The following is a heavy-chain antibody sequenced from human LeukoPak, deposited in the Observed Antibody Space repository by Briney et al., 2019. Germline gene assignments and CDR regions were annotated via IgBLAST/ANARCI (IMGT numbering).Heavy chain of an antibody. CDR2: ISSSSSYI. CDR1: GVSMSSIHW. D-gene: IGHD3-22*01. V-gene: IGHV3-21*01. J-gene: IGHJ4*02. Sequence: GTLSLTCALSGVSMSSIHWWSWVRQAPGHGLEWVSSISSSSSYIYYADSVKGRFTISRDNAKNQLYLQMNSLRAEDTAVYYCARDAGYDSSGSPDYWGQGTLVTVSS. CDR3: ARDAGYDSSGSPDY.